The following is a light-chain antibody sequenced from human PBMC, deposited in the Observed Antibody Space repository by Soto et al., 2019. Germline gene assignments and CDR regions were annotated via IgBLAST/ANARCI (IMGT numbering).Light chain of an antibody. V-gene: IGKV3-11*01. J-gene: IGKJ5*01. CDR3: QQRTRWPMT. CDR1: QNLHSF. CDR2: DGS. Sequence: EIVLTQSPATLSVSPGERVTLSCRASQNLHSFLNWYQQRPGQAPRPLIYDGSKRAAGVPDRISGDGSGTDYPLTISTLEPEDFAVYYCQQRTRWPMTFGQGTRLE.